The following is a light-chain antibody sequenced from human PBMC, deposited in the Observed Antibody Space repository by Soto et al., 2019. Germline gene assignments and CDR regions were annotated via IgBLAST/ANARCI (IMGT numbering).Light chain of an antibody. CDR3: QQLNGYPPWT. CDR2: AAS. Sequence: DIQLTQSPSFQSASVGDRVTITCRASQGISSYLAWYQQKPGKAPKLLIYAASTLQSGVPSRFSGSGSGTDFTLTISSLQPEDFATYFCQQLNGYPPWTFGQGTKLEIK. CDR1: QGISSY. J-gene: IGKJ2*01. V-gene: IGKV1-9*01.